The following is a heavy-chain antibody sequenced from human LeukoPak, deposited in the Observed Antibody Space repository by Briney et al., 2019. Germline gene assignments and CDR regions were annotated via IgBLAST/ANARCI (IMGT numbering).Heavy chain of an antibody. Sequence: PGGSLRLSCAASGFTFSSYGMHWVRQAPGKGLEWVAFIRYDGSNKYYADSVKGRFTISRDNSKNTLYLQMNSLRAEDTAVYYCAKGVTLYYYYDSSGSDYWGQGTLVTVSS. D-gene: IGHD3-22*01. CDR1: GFTFSSYG. CDR3: AKGVTLYYYYDSSGSDY. CDR2: IRYDGSNK. J-gene: IGHJ4*02. V-gene: IGHV3-30*02.